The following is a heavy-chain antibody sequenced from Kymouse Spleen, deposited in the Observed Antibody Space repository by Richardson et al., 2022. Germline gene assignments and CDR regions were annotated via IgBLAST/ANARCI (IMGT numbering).Heavy chain of an antibody. V-gene: IGHV4-34*01. CDR1: GGSFSGYY. Sequence: QVQLQQWGAGLLKPSETLSLTCAVYGGSFSGYYWSWIRQPPGKGLEWIGEINHSGSTNYNPSLKSRVTISVDTSKNQFSLKLSSVTAADTAVYYCARMGNWNFPFDYWGQGTLVTVSS. J-gene: IGHJ4*02. CDR2: INHSGST. CDR3: ARMGNWNFPFDY. D-gene: IGHD1-7*01.